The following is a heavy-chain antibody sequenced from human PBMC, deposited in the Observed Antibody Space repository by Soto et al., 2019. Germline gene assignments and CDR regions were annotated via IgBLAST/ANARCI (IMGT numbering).Heavy chain of an antibody. V-gene: IGHV4-59*01. Sequence: SETLSLTCSVSGGFISNYYWTWIRQSPGKGLEWIGYVYNSGSTKYNPSLKSRVSISIDTSKNQFSLKLSSVTAADTAVYYCARGGVVVVSYALDAWGQGTTVTVSS. D-gene: IGHD2-21*01. J-gene: IGHJ6*02. CDR2: VYNSGST. CDR3: ARGGVVVVSYALDA. CDR1: GGFISNYY.